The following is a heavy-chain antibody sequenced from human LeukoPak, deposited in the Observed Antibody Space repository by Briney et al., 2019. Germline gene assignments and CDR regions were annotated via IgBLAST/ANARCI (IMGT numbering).Heavy chain of an antibody. CDR3: ASYDIRYYYDSSGYSPHFSGFDH. CDR1: GYTFTSYG. V-gene: IGHV1-18*01. CDR2: ISAYNGNT. D-gene: IGHD3-22*01. J-gene: IGHJ4*02. Sequence: ASVKVSCKASGYTFTSYGISWVRQAPGQGLEWMGWISAYNGNTNYAQKLQGRVTMTTDTSTSTAYMELRSLRSDDTAVYYCASYDIRYYYDSSGYSPHFSGFDHWGQGTLVTVSS.